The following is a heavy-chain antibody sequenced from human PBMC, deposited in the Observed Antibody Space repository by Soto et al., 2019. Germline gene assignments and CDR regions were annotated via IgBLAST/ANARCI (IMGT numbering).Heavy chain of an antibody. J-gene: IGHJ3*02. D-gene: IGHD3-16*02. CDR3: AREGGTYYDYIWGSYRYGAFDI. V-gene: IGHV1-3*01. CDR1: GYTFTSYA. Sequence: QVQLVQSGAEVKKPGASVKVSCKASGYTFTSYAMHWVRQAPGQRLEWMGWINAGNGNTKYSQKFQGRVTITRDTSASTAYMELSSLRSEDTAVYYCAREGGTYYDYIWGSYRYGAFDIWGQGTMVTVSS. CDR2: INAGNGNT.